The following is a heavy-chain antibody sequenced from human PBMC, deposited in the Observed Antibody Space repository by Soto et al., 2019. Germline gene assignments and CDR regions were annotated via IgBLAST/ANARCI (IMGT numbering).Heavy chain of an antibody. CDR1: GYTFTSYY. D-gene: IGHD3-9*01. CDR3: ARTVGSGLRYFDWSHPYYYYGMDV. V-gene: IGHV1-46*01. Sequence: ASVKVSCKASGYTFTSYYMHWVRQAPGQGLEWMGIINPSGGSTSYAQKFQGRVTMTRDTSTSTVYMELSSLRSEDTAVYYCARTVGSGLRYFDWSHPYYYYGMDVWGQGTTVTVSS. CDR2: INPSGGST. J-gene: IGHJ6*02.